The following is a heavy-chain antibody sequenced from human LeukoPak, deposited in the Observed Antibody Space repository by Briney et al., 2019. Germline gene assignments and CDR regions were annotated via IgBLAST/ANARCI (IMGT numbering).Heavy chain of an antibody. CDR2: IYPGDSDT. CDR3: ARRGQAVYGVYHFDY. J-gene: IGHJ4*02. V-gene: IGHV5-51*01. D-gene: IGHD5/OR15-5a*01. Sequence: GESLKISCKGSGYSFTSYWIGWVRQMPGKGLEWMGIIYPGDSDTRYSPSFQGQVTISADKSFSTAYLQWSSLKASDTAMYYCARRGQAVYGVYHFDYWGQGTLVTVSS. CDR1: GYSFTSYW.